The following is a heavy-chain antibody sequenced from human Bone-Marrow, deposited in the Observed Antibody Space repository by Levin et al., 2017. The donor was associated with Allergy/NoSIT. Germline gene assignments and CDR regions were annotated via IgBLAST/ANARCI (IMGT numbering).Heavy chain of an antibody. J-gene: IGHJ5*02. D-gene: IGHD1-1*01. CDR2: INPNSGGT. CDR1: GYTFADYF. CDR3: ARSRQLPTSSWFDP. Sequence: GASVKVSCKASGYTFADYFIHWVRQAPGQGLEWMGRINPNSGGTEYAQKFQGRVNMTRDTSISTAYMDVTRLKYDDTALYFCARSRQLPTSSWFDPWGQGTLVTVSS. V-gene: IGHV1-2*06.